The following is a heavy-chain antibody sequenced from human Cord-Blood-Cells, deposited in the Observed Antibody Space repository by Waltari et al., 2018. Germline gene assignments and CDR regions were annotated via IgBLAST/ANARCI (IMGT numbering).Heavy chain of an antibody. J-gene: IGHJ5*02. Sequence: QVQLQQWGAGLLKPSETLSLTCAVHGGSFSGYYWSWIRQPPGKGLEWIGEINHSGSTNYNPSLKSRVTISVDTSKNQFSLKLSSVTAADTAVYYCARVDCSSTSCYKNWFDPWGQGTLVTVSS. V-gene: IGHV4-34*01. D-gene: IGHD2-2*02. CDR2: INHSGST. CDR1: GGSFSGYY. CDR3: ARVDCSSTSCYKNWFDP.